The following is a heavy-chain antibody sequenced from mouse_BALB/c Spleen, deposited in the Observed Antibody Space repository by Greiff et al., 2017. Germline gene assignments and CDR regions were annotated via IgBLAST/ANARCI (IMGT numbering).Heavy chain of an antibody. CDR3: ASLYYGNLYYFDY. CDR2: INPYNDGT. Sequence: EVHLVESGPELVKPGASVKMSCKASGYTFTSYVMHWVKQKPGQGLEWIGYINPYNDGTKYNEKFKGKATLTSDKSSSTAYMELSSLTSEDSAVYYCASLYYGNLYYFDYWGQGTTLTVSS. D-gene: IGHD2-1*01. J-gene: IGHJ2*01. CDR1: GYTFTSYV. V-gene: IGHV1-14*01.